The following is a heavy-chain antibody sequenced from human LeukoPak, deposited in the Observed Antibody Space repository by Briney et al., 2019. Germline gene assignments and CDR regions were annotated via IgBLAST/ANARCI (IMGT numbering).Heavy chain of an antibody. Sequence: PGGSLRLSCAASGFTFSSYWMSWVRQAPGKGLEWVANIKQDGSEKYYVDSVKGRFTISRDNAKNSLYLQMNSLRAEDTAVYYCARDPTPSFWSGYYGNYYYYGMDVWGQGTTVTVSS. J-gene: IGHJ6*02. CDR1: GFTFSSYW. CDR2: IKQDGSEK. V-gene: IGHV3-7*01. D-gene: IGHD3-3*01. CDR3: ARDPTPSFWSGYYGNYYYYGMDV.